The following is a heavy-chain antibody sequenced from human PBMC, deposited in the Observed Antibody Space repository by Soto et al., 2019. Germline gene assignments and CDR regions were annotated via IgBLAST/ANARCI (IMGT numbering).Heavy chain of an antibody. Sequence: PGGSLRLSCEAAGFSFTNLWMHWVRQVPGKGLVWVSRIDTSGSSTSYADSVKGRFTISRDNAKNTVSLQMNSLRAEDTGVYYCAKDSWYFDLWSQGSLVTGSS. D-gene: IGHD6-13*01. V-gene: IGHV3-74*01. CDR3: AKDSWYFDL. J-gene: IGHJ4*02. CDR1: GFSFTNLW. CDR2: IDTSGSST.